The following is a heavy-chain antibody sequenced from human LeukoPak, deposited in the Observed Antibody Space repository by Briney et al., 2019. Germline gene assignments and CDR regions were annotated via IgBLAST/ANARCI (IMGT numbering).Heavy chain of an antibody. CDR2: VRNRHSNYAT. CDR1: GFNISVSA. J-gene: IGHJ5*02. D-gene: IGHD2-15*01. CDR3: TRNIDIVVVVVAAPFSP. Sequence: GGSLRLSCEASGFNISVSAMHWVRQASGKGLEWVGHVRNRHSNYATAYAASVKGRFTISRDESKNTAHLQMNSLKSEDTAVYYCTRNIDIVVVVVAAPFSPWGQGILVTVSS. V-gene: IGHV3-73*01.